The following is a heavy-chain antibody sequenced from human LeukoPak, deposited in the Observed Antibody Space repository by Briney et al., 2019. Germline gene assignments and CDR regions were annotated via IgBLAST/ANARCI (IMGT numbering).Heavy chain of an antibody. J-gene: IGHJ4*02. CDR1: GYTFTSYG. V-gene: IGHV1-18*01. Sequence: ASVKVSCKASGYTFTSYGISWVRQAPGQGLEWMGWISADNGNTNHAQKFQGRVSLTTDTSTGTAYMELRSLTSDDTAVYYCARDWGSGSYYFDYWGQGTLVTVSS. D-gene: IGHD1-26*01. CDR3: ARDWGSGSYYFDY. CDR2: ISADNGNT.